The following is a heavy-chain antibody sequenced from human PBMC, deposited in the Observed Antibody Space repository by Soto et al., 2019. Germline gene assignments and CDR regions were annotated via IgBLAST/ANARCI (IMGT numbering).Heavy chain of an antibody. V-gene: IGHV4-4*07. J-gene: IGHJ4*02. Sequence: QVQLQESGPGLVKPSETLSLTCTVSVGSISSYYWSWIRQPDGKGLEWIGRIYTSGSTYYNPSLKSRVTMSIDTSKNQFSLKLSSVTAADTAVYSCARVHSSGWFDYWGQGTLVTVSS. CDR3: ARVHSSGWFDY. CDR1: VGSISSYY. D-gene: IGHD6-19*01. CDR2: IYTSGST.